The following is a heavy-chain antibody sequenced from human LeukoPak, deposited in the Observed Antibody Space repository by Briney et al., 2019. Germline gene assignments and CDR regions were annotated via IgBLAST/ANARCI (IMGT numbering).Heavy chain of an antibody. CDR1: GGSISSYY. V-gene: IGHV4-59*08. J-gene: IGHJ4*02. D-gene: IGHD2-2*01. CDR3: ARRYCSSTSCYPDY. Sequence: SETLSLTCTVSGGSISSYYWSWIRQPPGKGLEWIGYIYYSGSTDYNPSLKSRVPISVDTSKNQFSLKLSSVTAADTAVYYCARRYCSSTSCYPDYWGQGTLVTVSS. CDR2: IYYSGST.